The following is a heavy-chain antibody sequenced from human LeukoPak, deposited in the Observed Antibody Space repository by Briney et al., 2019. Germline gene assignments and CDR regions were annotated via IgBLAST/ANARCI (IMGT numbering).Heavy chain of an antibody. D-gene: IGHD6-6*01. V-gene: IGHV4-34*01. CDR3: ARGDIAARLQN. CDR1: GGSFSGHY. J-gene: IGHJ4*02. CDR2: INLRGNT. Sequence: SETLSLTCDVYGGSFSGHYLTWIRQPPGKGLEWIGEINLRGNTYYNPSLKSRVTISVDTSKDQFSLKLSSVTAADTAVYYCARGDIAARLQNWGQGILVTVSS.